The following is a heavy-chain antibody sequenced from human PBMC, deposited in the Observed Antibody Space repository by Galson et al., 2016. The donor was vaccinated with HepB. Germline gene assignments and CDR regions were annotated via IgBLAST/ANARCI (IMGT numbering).Heavy chain of an antibody. CDR3: ARGCSGYGCSWEFEQWGLGASTNTNNNATLCLQMRGLLVSGSLVYDCAQVCSGCACGWEGVK. Sequence: SLRLSCAASGFTFSSYSINWVRQAPGKGLQWVSSINTDSTSIKYADSVKGRFTVSRDNAKNSLYLQMNSLRVEDTAVYYCARGCSGYGCSWEFEQWGLGASTNTNNNATLCLQMRGLLVSGSLVYDCAQVCSGCACGWEGVKGGQGVLVTVSS. V-gene: IGHV3-21*06. CDR2: INTDSTSI. D-gene: IGHD6-25*01. CDR1: GFTFSSYS. J-gene: IGHJ1*01.